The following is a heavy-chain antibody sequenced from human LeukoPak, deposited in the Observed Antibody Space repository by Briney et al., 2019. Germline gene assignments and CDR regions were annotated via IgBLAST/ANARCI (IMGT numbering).Heavy chain of an antibody. CDR1: GGSFSGYY. Sequence: SETLSLTCAVYGGSFSGYYWSWIRQPPGKGLEWIGEINHSGSTNYNPSLKSRVTISVDTSKNQFSLKLSSVTAADTAVYYCARGPSSGWSYFDYWGQGTLVTVPS. CDR2: INHSGST. J-gene: IGHJ4*02. V-gene: IGHV4-34*01. CDR3: ARGPSSGWSYFDY. D-gene: IGHD6-19*01.